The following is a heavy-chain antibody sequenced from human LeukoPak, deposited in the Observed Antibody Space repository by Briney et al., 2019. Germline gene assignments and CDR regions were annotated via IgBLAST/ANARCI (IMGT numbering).Heavy chain of an antibody. J-gene: IGHJ4*02. CDR3: ARDLRGYYDSSGYYDY. Sequence: ASVKVSCKASGYTFTSYGISWVRQAPGQGLGWMGWISAYNGNTNYAQKLQGRVTMTTDTSTSTAYMELRSLRSDDTAVYYCARDLRGYYDSSGYYDYWGQGTLVTVSS. CDR2: ISAYNGNT. V-gene: IGHV1-18*01. D-gene: IGHD3-22*01. CDR1: GYTFTSYG.